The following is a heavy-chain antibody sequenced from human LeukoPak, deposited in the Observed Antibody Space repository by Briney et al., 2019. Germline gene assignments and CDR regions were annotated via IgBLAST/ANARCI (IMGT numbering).Heavy chain of an antibody. CDR3: ARDRGGLHYYDSSGYYYGDAFDI. CDR2: ISAYNGNT. Sequence: ASVKVSCKASGYTFTSYGISWVRQAPGQGLEWMGWISAYNGNTNYAQKLQGRVTMTTDTSTSTAYMELRSLRSDDTAVYYCARDRGGLHYYDSSGYYYGDAFDIWGQGTMVTVSS. CDR1: GYTFTSYG. D-gene: IGHD3-22*01. V-gene: IGHV1-18*01. J-gene: IGHJ3*02.